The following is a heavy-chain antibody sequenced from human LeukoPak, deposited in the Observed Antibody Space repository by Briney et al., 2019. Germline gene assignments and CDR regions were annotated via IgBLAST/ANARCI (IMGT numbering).Heavy chain of an antibody. CDR2: IYTSGST. J-gene: IGHJ4*02. CDR3: ARAGYSSSWYDSPYYFDY. V-gene: IGHV4-4*07. D-gene: IGHD6-13*01. Sequence: PSETLSLTCTVSGGSISSYYWSWIRQPAGKGLERIGRIYTSGSTNYDPSLKSRVTMSVDTSKNQFSLKLSSVTAADTAVYYCARAGYSSSWYDSPYYFDYWGQGTLVTVSS. CDR1: GGSISSYY.